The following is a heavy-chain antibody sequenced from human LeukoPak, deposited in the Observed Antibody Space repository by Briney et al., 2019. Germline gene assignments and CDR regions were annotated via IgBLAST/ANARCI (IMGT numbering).Heavy chain of an antibody. J-gene: IGHJ4*02. D-gene: IGHD3-16*02. Sequence: ASVKVSCKASGYTFTSYGISWVRQAPGQGLEWMGWISAYNGNTNYAQKLQGRVTMTTDTSPCTAYMELRSLRFADAAVYYCARGESTYDYVWGSYLTGQYYFDYWGQGTLVTVSS. CDR1: GYTFTSYG. CDR2: ISAYNGNT. CDR3: ARGESTYDYVWGSYLTGQYYFDY. V-gene: IGHV1-18*01.